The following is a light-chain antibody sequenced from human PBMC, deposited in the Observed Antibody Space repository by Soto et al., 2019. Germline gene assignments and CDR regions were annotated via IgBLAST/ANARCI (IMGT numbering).Light chain of an antibody. J-gene: IGKJ4*01. CDR3: QQYGSSET. CDR2: GAF. V-gene: IGKV3-20*01. CDR1: QNVFSSY. Sequence: EIVLTQSPGTLSLSPGERATLSCRASQNVFSSYLAWYQQKPGQAPRLLIYGAFTRATGIPDRFSGSGSGTDFTLTISRLEPEDFAVYYCQQYGSSETFGGGTKVEIK.